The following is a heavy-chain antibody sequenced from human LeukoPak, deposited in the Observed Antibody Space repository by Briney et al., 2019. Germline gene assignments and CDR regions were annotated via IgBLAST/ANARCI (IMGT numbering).Heavy chain of an antibody. J-gene: IGHJ4*02. CDR1: GYSISSSNW. Sequence: PSETLSLTCAVSGYSISSSNWWGWIRQPPGKGLEWIGYIYYSGSIYYNPSLKSRVTMSVDTSKNQFSLKLSSVTAVDTAVYYCARVKWEYYYDSSGWDYWGQGTLVTVSS. D-gene: IGHD3-22*01. CDR2: IYYSGSI. V-gene: IGHV4-28*05. CDR3: ARVKWEYYYDSSGWDY.